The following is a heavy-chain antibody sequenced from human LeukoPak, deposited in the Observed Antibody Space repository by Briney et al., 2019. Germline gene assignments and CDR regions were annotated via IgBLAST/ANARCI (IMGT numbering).Heavy chain of an antibody. Sequence: AGGPLRLSCAASGFTFSSYWMTWVRQAPGKGLERVANIKQDGSGKYYVDSVKGRFTISRDNAKNSLYLQMNSLRAEDTAVYYCARGNACDYWGQGTLVTVSS. V-gene: IGHV3-7*01. CDR1: GFTFSSYW. CDR2: IKQDGSGK. J-gene: IGHJ4*02. CDR3: ARGNACDY.